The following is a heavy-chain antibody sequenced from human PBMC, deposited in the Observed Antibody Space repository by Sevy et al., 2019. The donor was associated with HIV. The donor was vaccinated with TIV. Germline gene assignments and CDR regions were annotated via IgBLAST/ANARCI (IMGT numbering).Heavy chain of an antibody. CDR3: ATSIEGSVYR. D-gene: IGHD3-16*02. Sequence: GGSLRLSCAASGFTFSSYWMHWVRQAPGKGLVWVSLINNDGSSPTYADSVKGRFTISRDNAKNTLFLQMNSLRAEDTAVYYCATSIEGSVYRWGQGTLVIVSS. CDR2: INNDGSSP. J-gene: IGHJ4*02. V-gene: IGHV3-74*01. CDR1: GFTFSSYW.